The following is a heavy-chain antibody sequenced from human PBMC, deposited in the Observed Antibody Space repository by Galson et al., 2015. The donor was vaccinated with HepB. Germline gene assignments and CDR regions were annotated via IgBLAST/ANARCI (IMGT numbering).Heavy chain of an antibody. V-gene: IGHV1-18*04. CDR1: GYTFTSYG. D-gene: IGHD5-18*01. CDR3: ARENRYSYGYGNDYYYYYGMDV. Sequence: SVKVSCKASGYTFTSYGISWVRQAPGQGLEWMGWISAYNGNTNYAQKLQGRVTMTTDTSTSTAYMELRSLRSDDTAVYYCARENRYSYGYGNDYYYYYGMDVWGQGTTVTVSS. J-gene: IGHJ6*02. CDR2: ISAYNGNT.